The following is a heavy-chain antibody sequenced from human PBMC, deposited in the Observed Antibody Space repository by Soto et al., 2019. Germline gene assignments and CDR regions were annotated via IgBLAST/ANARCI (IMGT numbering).Heavy chain of an antibody. Sequence: QVQLVQSGAEEKKPGASVKVSCKASGYTFTSYAMHWVRQAPGQRLEWMGWINAGNGNTKYSQKFQGRVTITRDTSASTAYRELSILRSEDTDVYYCARSSGYYLIDDYWGQGTLVTVSS. J-gene: IGHJ4*02. CDR1: GYTFTSYA. CDR2: INAGNGNT. D-gene: IGHD3-22*01. CDR3: ARSSGYYLIDDY. V-gene: IGHV1-3*05.